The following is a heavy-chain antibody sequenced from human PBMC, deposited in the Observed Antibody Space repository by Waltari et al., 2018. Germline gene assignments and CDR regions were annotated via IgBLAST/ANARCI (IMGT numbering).Heavy chain of an antibody. CDR3: ARMWGGRYCSGGSCYYYYYGMDV. V-gene: IGHV1-46*01. CDR2: INPSGGST. CDR1: GYTSTSHY. J-gene: IGHJ6*02. Sequence: QVQLVQSGAEVKKPGASVKVSCKASGYTSTSHYMPWVRQAPGQGLDGRGKINPSGGSTSYAQKFQGRVTMTRDTSTSTVYMELSSLRSEDTAVYYCARMWGGRYCSGGSCYYYYYGMDVWGQGTKV. D-gene: IGHD2-15*01.